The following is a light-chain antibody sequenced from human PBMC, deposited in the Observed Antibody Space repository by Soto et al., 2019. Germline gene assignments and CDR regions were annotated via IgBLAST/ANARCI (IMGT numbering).Light chain of an antibody. CDR1: SSDLGSYNY. V-gene: IGLV2-14*01. J-gene: IGLJ3*02. CDR2: EVS. Sequence: QSALTQPASVSGSPGQSITISCTGTSSDLGSYNYVSWYQQHPGKAPKLMIYEVSNRPSGVSNRFSGSKSGNTASLTISGLQAEDEADYYCNSYTSSNSWVFGGGTKLTVL. CDR3: NSYTSSNSWV.